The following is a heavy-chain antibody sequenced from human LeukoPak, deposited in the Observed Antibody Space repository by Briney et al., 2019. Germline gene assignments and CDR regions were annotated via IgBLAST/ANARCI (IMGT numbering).Heavy chain of an antibody. CDR3: ARSRGGTDAFDP. D-gene: IGHD6-19*01. CDR2: MNPNSGNT. Sequence: ASVTVSCKASGYTFTSYDINWVRQAPGQGLEWMGWMNPNSGNTGYVQKFQGRVTMTRNTSISTVYMELSSLRSEDTAVYYCARSRGGTDAFDPWGQGTLVTVSS. V-gene: IGHV1-8*01. CDR1: GYTFTSYD. J-gene: IGHJ5*02.